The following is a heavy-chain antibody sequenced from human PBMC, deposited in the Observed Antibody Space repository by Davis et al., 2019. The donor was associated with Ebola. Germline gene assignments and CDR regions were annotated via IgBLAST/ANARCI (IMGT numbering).Heavy chain of an antibody. V-gene: IGHV3-74*01. D-gene: IGHD2/OR15-2a*01. CDR1: GYTFSSFW. CDR3: AKDVRGFNRPMDY. Sequence: PGGSLRLSCAGSGYTFSSFWMNWVRQAPGKGLEWVSRINSDGTSTNYTDAVRGRFTISRDNAKNTLYLQMNSLRAEDTAVYYCAKDVRGFNRPMDYWGQGTLVTVSS. J-gene: IGHJ4*02. CDR2: INSDGTST.